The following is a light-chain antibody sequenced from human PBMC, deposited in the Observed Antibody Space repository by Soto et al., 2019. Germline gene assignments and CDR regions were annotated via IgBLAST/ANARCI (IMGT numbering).Light chain of an antibody. CDR2: EDN. J-gene: IGLJ1*01. V-gene: IGLV6-57*03. CDR3: QSYDSSGYV. Sequence: NFKLTQPHSVSESPGKTVTISCTRSSGSIASNYVQWYQQRPGSAPTTVIYEDNQRPSGVPDRFSGSIDSSSNSASLTISGLKTEDEADYYCQSYDSSGYVFGTGTKLTVL. CDR1: SGSIASNY.